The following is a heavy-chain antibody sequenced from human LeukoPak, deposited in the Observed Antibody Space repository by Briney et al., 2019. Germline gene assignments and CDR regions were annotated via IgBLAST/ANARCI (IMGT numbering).Heavy chain of an antibody. V-gene: IGHV1-46*04. Sequence: ASVKGSCKASGYTFTSYYMHWVRQAPGQGLEWMGTINPSGGYTSYAQKLQGRVTMTRDTSTSTVYMEMSSLRSEDTALYYCAREGGSSSWYDYWGQGTLVTVSS. CDR2: INPSGGYT. CDR1: GYTFTSYY. CDR3: AREGGSSSWYDY. J-gene: IGHJ4*02. D-gene: IGHD6-13*01.